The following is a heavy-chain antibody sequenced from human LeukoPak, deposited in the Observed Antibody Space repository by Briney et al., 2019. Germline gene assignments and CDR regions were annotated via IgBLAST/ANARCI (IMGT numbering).Heavy chain of an antibody. CDR1: GFTFSSYS. CDR2: ISSSSSYI. D-gene: IGHD3-10*01. V-gene: IGHV3-21*04. Sequence: GGSLRLSCAASGFTFSSYSMNWVRQAPGKGLEWVSSISSSSSYIYYADSLKGRFTISRGNAKNSLYLQMNSLRAEDTAVYYCARGHYYYGSGSYYNRRYFDYWGQGTLVTVSS. J-gene: IGHJ4*02. CDR3: ARGHYYYGSGSYYNRRYFDY.